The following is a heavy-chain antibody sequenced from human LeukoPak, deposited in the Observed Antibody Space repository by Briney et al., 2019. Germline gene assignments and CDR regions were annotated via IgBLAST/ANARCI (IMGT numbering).Heavy chain of an antibody. D-gene: IGHD5-18*01. V-gene: IGHV3-7*01. Sequence: GSLRLSCAASGFTFSSHWMSWVRQAPGKGLEWVANIKQDGSEKYYVDSVKGRFTISRDNAKNSLYLQMNSLRAEDTAVYYCARDPSARGYSYGYRDYWGQGTLVTVSS. CDR1: GFTFSSHW. J-gene: IGHJ4*02. CDR2: IKQDGSEK. CDR3: ARDPSARGYSYGYRDY.